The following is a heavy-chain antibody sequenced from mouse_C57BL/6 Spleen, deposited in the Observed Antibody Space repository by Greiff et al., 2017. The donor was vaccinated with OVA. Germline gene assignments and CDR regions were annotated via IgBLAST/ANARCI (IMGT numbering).Heavy chain of an antibody. Sequence: EVQLVESEGGLVQPGSSMKLSCTASGFTFSDYFMAWVRQVPEKGLEWVANINYDGSSTYYLDSLKSRFIISRDNAKNILYLQMSSLKSEDPATYYCARDEGSSSELFDYWGQGTTLTVSS. CDR1: GFTFSDYF. CDR2: INYDGSST. J-gene: IGHJ2*01. V-gene: IGHV5-16*01. CDR3: ARDEGSSSELFDY. D-gene: IGHD3-2*02.